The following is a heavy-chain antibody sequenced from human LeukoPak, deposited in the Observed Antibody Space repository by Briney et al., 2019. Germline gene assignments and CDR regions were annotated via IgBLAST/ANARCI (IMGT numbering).Heavy chain of an antibody. V-gene: IGHV3-66*01. CDR3: AREGYCSGGSCYGSEYYFDY. CDR1: GFTVSSNY. Sequence: GGSLRLSCAASGFTVSSNYMSWVRQAPGKGLEWVSVIYSGGSTYYADSVKGRFTISRDNSKNTLYLQMNSLRAEDTAVYYCAREGYCSGGSCYGSEYYFDYWGQGTLVTVSS. J-gene: IGHJ4*02. D-gene: IGHD2-15*01. CDR2: IYSGGST.